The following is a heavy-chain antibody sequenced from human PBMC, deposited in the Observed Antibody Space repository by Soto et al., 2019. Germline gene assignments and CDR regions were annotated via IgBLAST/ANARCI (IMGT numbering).Heavy chain of an antibody. V-gene: IGHV1-69*01. Sequence: QVQLVQSGAEVKKPGSSVNVSCKASGGTFSSYAISWVRQAPGQGLEWVGGIIPIFGTANYAQIFQGRVTITADESTSTACMELSSLRSEDMAVYYCARHPRGYLNHYYGMDFWGQGTTVTVSS. D-gene: IGHD3-22*01. CDR2: IIPIFGTA. CDR1: GGTFSSYA. J-gene: IGHJ6*02. CDR3: ARHPRGYLNHYYGMDF.